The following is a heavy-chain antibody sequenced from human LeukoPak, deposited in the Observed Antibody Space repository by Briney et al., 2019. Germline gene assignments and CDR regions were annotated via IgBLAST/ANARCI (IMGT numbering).Heavy chain of an antibody. CDR3: ARVSTMVRGAVDY. D-gene: IGHD3-10*01. J-gene: IGHJ4*02. Sequence: GGSLRLSCAAPGFTFSSYWMSWVRQAPGKGLEWVANIKQDGSEKHYVDSVKGRFTISRDNAKNSLYLQMNSLRAEDTAVYYCARVSTMVRGAVDYWGQGTLVTVSS. CDR1: GFTFSSYW. CDR2: IKQDGSEK. V-gene: IGHV3-7*01.